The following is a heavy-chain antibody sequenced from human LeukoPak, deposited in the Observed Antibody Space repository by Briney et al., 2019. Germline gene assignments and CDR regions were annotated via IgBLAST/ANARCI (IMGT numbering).Heavy chain of an antibody. CDR2: ISGSGGST. CDR1: GFTFSSYA. Sequence: QPGGSLRLSCAASGFTFSSYAMNWVRQAPGKGLEWVSAISGSGGSTYYADSVKGRFTISRDNSKNTLYLQMNSLRAEDTAVYYCAKGRIPRTFGVNGAFDIWGQGTMVTVSS. CDR3: AKGRIPRTFGVNGAFDI. J-gene: IGHJ3*02. D-gene: IGHD3-16*01. V-gene: IGHV3-23*01.